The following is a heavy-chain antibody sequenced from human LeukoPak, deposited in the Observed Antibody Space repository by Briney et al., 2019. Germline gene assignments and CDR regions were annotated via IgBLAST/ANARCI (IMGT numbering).Heavy chain of an antibody. CDR3: AACVSSFHEYYGMDV. Sequence: GGSLRLSCAASGFTFSSYAMSWVRQAPGKGLEWVSAISGSGGSTYYADSVKGRFTISRDNSKNTLYLQMNSLRAEDTAVYYCAACVSSFHEYYGMDVWGQGTTVTVSS. CDR2: ISGSGGST. J-gene: IGHJ6*02. CDR1: GFTFSSYA. D-gene: IGHD2-2*01. V-gene: IGHV3-23*01.